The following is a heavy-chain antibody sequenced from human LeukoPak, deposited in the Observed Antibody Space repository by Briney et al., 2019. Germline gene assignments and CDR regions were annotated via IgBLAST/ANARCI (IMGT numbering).Heavy chain of an antibody. V-gene: IGHV3-48*03. D-gene: IGHD3-22*01. J-gene: IGHJ6*03. CDR2: ISSSGSTI. CDR3: AKDAAAGYYYDSSGYYLLYYYYYYMDV. CDR1: GFTFSSYE. Sequence: GGSLRLSCAASGFTFSSYEVNWVRQAPGKGLEWVSYISSSGSTIYYADSVKGRFTISRDNSKNTLYLQMNNLKAEDTAVYYCAKDAAAGYYYDSSGYYLLYYYYYYMDVWGKGTTVTVSS.